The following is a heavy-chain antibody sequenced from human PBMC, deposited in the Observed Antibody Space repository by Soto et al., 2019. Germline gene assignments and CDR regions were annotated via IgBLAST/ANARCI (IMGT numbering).Heavy chain of an antibody. CDR1: GVSITTYY. J-gene: IGHJ6*02. CDR3: ARLAPQITVPGTGNNYHSMDV. V-gene: IGHV4-59*08. CDR2: IHYSGAT. D-gene: IGHD6-19*01. Sequence: PSETLSLTCTFSGVSITTYYWSWIRQPPGKGLEWIGYIHYSGATNYNPSLKSRVTLSIDMSKNQLSLRLSSVTAADTAVYYCARLAPQITVPGTGNNYHSMDVWGQGTTVTVSS.